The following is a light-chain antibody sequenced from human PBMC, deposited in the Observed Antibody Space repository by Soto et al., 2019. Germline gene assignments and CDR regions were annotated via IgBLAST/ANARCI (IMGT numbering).Light chain of an antibody. CDR2: KAS. Sequence: DIQMTQSPSSVSASVGDRVTITCRASQDINSWLAWYQQKPGLAPKLLIYKASSLQGGVHSRFSGSRSGTDFTLTISSLQPEDFATYFCQQGKSFPLTFGGGTKVEIK. CDR1: QDINSW. J-gene: IGKJ4*01. CDR3: QQGKSFPLT. V-gene: IGKV1-12*01.